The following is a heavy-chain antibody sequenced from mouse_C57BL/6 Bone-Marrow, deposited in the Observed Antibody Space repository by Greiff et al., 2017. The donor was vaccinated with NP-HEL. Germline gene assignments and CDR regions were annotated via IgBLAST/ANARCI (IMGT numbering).Heavy chain of an antibody. J-gene: IGHJ3*01. D-gene: IGHD2-14*01. CDR2: ISSGGSYN. V-gene: IGHV5-6*01. Sequence: EVKLVESGGDLVKPGGSLKLSCAASGFTFRSYGMSLVRQTPDNRLEWVATISSGGSYNYYPDSVKGRFTISRDNAKNTLYLQMSSLKSDDTAMYYCARHIGTWGQGTLVTVSA. CDR3: ARHIGT. CDR1: GFTFRSYG.